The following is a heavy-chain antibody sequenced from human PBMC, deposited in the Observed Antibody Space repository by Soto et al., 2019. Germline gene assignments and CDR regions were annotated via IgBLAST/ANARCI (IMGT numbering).Heavy chain of an antibody. V-gene: IGHV1-3*01. CDR3: ASSSAAAAIRYYYYVMDV. D-gene: IGHD6-13*01. CDR1: GYTFTSYA. J-gene: IGHJ6*01. Sequence: GASVKVSCKASGYTFTSYAMHSLRHAPGQRLEWMGWINAGNGNTKYSQKFQGRVTITRDTSASTAYMELSSLRSEDTAVYYCASSSAAAAIRYYYYVMDVLVKGSTDTGS. CDR2: INAGNGNT.